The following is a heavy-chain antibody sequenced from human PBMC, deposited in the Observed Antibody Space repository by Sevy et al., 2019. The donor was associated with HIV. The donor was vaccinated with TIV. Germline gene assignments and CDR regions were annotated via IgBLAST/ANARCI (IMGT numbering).Heavy chain of an antibody. CDR1: GYIFTNYP. J-gene: IGHJ4*02. CDR3: ARDSDRSGHYYLDYFDY. CDR2: IRTSNRET. D-gene: IGHD3-22*01. V-gene: IGHV1-18*01. Sequence: ASVKVSCKASGYIFTNYPICWVRQAPGQGLEWMGCIRTSNRETKYTQKLQGRAIMTTDTSTSTVYMDLRNLRSNDTAVYYCARDSDRSGHYYLDYFDYWGQGTLVTVSS.